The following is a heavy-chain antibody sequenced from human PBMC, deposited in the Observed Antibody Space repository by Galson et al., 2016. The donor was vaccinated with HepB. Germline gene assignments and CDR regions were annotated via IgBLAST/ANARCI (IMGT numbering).Heavy chain of an antibody. J-gene: IGHJ4*02. CDR2: ISAGGGST. CDR1: GFTFSNYA. V-gene: IGHV3-23*01. Sequence: SLRLSCAASGFTFSNYAMSWVRQAPGKGLEWVSAISAGGGSTYYADSVKGRFTISRDNSKNTLYLQMNSLRADDTALYYCAKDRDHFGDYVFDYWGQGTLVTVSS. D-gene: IGHD4-17*01. CDR3: AKDRDHFGDYVFDY.